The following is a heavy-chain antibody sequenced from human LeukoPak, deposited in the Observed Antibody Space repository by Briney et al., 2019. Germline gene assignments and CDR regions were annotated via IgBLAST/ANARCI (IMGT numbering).Heavy chain of an antibody. CDR3: ARGTTYYYDSSGYYYPDAFDI. CDR1: GFTFSSYW. J-gene: IGHJ3*02. Sequence: PGGSLRLSCAASGFTFSSYWMSWVRQAPGKGLEWIGEINHSGSTNYNPSLKSRVTISVDTSKNQFSLKLSSVTAADTAVYYCARGTTYYYDSSGYYYPDAFDIWGQGTMVTVSS. CDR2: INHSGST. V-gene: IGHV4-34*01. D-gene: IGHD3-22*01.